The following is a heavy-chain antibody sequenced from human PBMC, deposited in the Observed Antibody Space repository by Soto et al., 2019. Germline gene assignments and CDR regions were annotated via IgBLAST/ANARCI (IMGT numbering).Heavy chain of an antibody. CDR3: AKRGVDTFGLSY. CDR2: INTDGSST. D-gene: IGHD3-10*01. J-gene: IGHJ4*02. Sequence: EVQLVESGGGLVQPGGSLRLSCAVSGFTFSSVWMHWVRQAPGEGLVWVSRINTDGSSTSYADSVKGRFTISSDNAKNTLYLQMNSLRVEDTAMYYCAKRGVDTFGLSYWGQGTLVTVSS. CDR1: GFTFSSVW. V-gene: IGHV3-74*01.